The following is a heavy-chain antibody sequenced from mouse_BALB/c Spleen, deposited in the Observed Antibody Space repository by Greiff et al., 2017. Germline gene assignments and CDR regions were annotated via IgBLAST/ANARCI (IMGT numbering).Heavy chain of an antibody. J-gene: IGHJ4*01. CDR2: INSNGGST. CDR1: GFTFSSYG. CDR3: ARDRDYGSSLYAMDY. Sequence: EVQGVESGGGLVQPGGSLKLSCAASGFTFSSYGMSWVRQTPDKRLELVATINSNGGSTYYPDSVKGRFTISRDNAKNTLYLQMSSLKSEDTAMYYCARDRDYGSSLYAMDYWGQGTSVTVSS. V-gene: IGHV5-6-3*01. D-gene: IGHD1-1*01.